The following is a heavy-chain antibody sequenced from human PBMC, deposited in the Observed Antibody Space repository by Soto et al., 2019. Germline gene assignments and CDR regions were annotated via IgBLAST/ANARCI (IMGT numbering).Heavy chain of an antibody. Sequence: SETLSLTCTVSGGSISSSGYYWSWIRQHPGKGLEWIGYIYYSGSTYYNPSLKSRVTISVDTSKNQFSLKLSSVTAADTAVYYCARDFRGDCSSTSCPFLYGMDVWGQGTTVTSP. CDR1: GGSISSSGYY. J-gene: IGHJ6*02. CDR2: IYYSGST. D-gene: IGHD2-2*01. CDR3: ARDFRGDCSSTSCPFLYGMDV. V-gene: IGHV4-31*03.